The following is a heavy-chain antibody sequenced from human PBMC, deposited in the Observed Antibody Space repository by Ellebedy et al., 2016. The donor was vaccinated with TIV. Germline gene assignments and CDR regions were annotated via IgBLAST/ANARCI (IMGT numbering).Heavy chain of an antibody. Sequence: MPSETLSLTCTVPGGSIGSSYWNWIRQAPGQGLEWIGYIHHSGSNNYNPSLNSRVTISMDTSKNQFSLELSSVTAADAAVYYCARRQINERTNSEYNWFDPWGQGTLVTVSS. V-gene: IGHV4-59*08. J-gene: IGHJ5*02. CDR3: ARRQINERTNSEYNWFDP. D-gene: IGHD6-6*01. CDR1: GGSIGSSY. CDR2: IHHSGSN.